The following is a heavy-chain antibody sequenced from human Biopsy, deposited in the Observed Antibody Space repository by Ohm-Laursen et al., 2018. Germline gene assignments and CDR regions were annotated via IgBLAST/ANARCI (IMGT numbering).Heavy chain of an antibody. V-gene: IGHV4-34*01. CDR2: INQSGST. D-gene: IGHD5-12*01. CDR1: GESSSGYF. CDR3: ARGSGYFKLDV. Sequence: GTLSLTFAVNGESSSGYFWNWIRQPPGKGLEWIGEINQSGSTKYNPFLKRRATLSADSSNSQFSLRLTSVTAADTAIYYCARGSGYFKLDVWGQGTTVTVSS. J-gene: IGHJ6*02.